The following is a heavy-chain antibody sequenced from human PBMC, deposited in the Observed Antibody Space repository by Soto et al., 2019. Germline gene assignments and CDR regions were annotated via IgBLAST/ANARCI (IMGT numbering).Heavy chain of an antibody. V-gene: IGHV4-30-2*01. J-gene: IGHJ4*02. CDR3: ASCFWSGYHV. Sequence: SETLSLTCAVSGGSISSGGYSWSWIRQPPGKGLEWIGYIYHSGSTYYNPSLKSRVTISVDRSKNQFSLKLSSVTAADTAVYYCASCFWSGYHVWGQGTLVPVSS. CDR2: IYHSGST. D-gene: IGHD3-3*01. CDR1: GGSISSGGYS.